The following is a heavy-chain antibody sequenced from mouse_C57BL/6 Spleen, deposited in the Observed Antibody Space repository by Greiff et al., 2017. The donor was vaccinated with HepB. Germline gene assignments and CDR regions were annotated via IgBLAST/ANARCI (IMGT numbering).Heavy chain of an antibody. CDR1: GYTFTSYW. V-gene: IGHV1-55*01. J-gene: IGHJ2*01. Sequence: QVQLQQPGAELVKPGASVKMSCKASGYTFTSYWITWVKQRPGQGLEWIGDIYPGSGSTNYNEKFKSKATLTVDTSSSTAYMQLSSLTSEDSAVYYCASSTTVVATIDYWGQGTTLTVSS. CDR2: IYPGSGST. D-gene: IGHD1-1*01. CDR3: ASSTTVVATIDY.